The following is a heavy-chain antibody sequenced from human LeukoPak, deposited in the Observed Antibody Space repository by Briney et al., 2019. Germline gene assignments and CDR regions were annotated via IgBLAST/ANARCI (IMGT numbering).Heavy chain of an antibody. Sequence: GSVKVSCKASGYPFTGYYLHWVRQAPGQGLEWMGWIKPNSGDTNYAQKFQGRVTMTRDTSISTVYMELSRLRSDDTAVYFCASGRTIFYYYMDVWGKGTTVTVSS. V-gene: IGHV1-2*02. CDR3: ASGRTIFYYYMDV. J-gene: IGHJ6*03. CDR2: IKPNSGDT. CDR1: GYPFTGYY. D-gene: IGHD3-3*02.